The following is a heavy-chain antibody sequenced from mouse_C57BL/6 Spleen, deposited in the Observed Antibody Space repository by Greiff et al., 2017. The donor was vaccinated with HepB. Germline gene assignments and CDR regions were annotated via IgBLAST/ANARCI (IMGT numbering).Heavy chain of an antibody. Sequence: QVQLQQPGTELVKPGASVKLSCKASGYTFTSYWMHWVKQRPGQGLEWIGNINPSNGGTNYNEKFKSKATLTVDKSSSTAYMPLSSLTSEESAVYYCARGEAYYYGSSDVNAMDYWGQGTSVTVSS. CDR1: GYTFTSYW. CDR3: ARGEAYYYGSSDVNAMDY. V-gene: IGHV1-53*01. D-gene: IGHD1-1*01. J-gene: IGHJ4*01. CDR2: INPSNGGT.